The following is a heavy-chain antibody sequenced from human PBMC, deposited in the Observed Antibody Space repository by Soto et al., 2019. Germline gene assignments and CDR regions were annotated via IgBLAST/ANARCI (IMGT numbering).Heavy chain of an antibody. V-gene: IGHV3-11*01. CDR1: GFTFSDYY. J-gene: IGHJ4*02. CDR2: ISSSGSTI. Sequence: GGSLRLSCAASGFTFSDYYMSWIRQAPGKGLEWVSYISSSGSTIYYADSVKGRFTISRDNAKNTLYLQMNRLRAEDTAVYYCARGSKLGSRGVITKGDYFDYWGQGTLVTVSS. CDR3: ARGSKLGSRGVITKGDYFDY. D-gene: IGHD3-10*01.